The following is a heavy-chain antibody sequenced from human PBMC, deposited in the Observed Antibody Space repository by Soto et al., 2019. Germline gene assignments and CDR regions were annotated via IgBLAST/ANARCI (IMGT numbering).Heavy chain of an antibody. J-gene: IGHJ4*02. CDR3: ARDHEWLPFDY. V-gene: IGHV3-48*03. CDR1: GFTFSSYE. Sequence: GGSLRLSCAASGFTFSSYEMNWVRQAPGKGLEWVSYISSSGSTIYYADSVKGRLTISRDNAKNSLYLQMNSLRAEDTAVYYCARDHEWLPFDYWGQGTLVTVSS. D-gene: IGHD3-3*01. CDR2: ISSSGSTI.